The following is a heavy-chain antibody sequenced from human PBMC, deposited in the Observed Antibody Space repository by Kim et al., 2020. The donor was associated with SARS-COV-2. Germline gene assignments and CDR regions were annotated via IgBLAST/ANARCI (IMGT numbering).Heavy chain of an antibody. CDR3: ARAASTYSSSAFPFDY. CDR2: INHSGST. D-gene: IGHD6-6*01. Sequence: SETLSLTCAVYGGSFSGYYWSWIRQPPGKGLEWIGEINHSGSTNYNPSLKSRVTISVDTSKNQFSLKLSSVAAADTAVYYCARAASTYSSSAFPFDYWGQGTLVTVSS. CDR1: GGSFSGYY. J-gene: IGHJ4*02. V-gene: IGHV4-34*01.